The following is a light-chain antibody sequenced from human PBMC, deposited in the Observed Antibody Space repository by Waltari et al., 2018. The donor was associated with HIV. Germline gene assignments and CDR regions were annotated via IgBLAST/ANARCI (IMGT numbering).Light chain of an antibody. Sequence: QSALTQPASVSGSPGQSLPISCTGPSSDVGSYNLVSWYQQHPGKAPKLMIYEGSKRPSGVSNRFSGSKSGNTASLTISGLQAEDEADYYCCSYAGSSTGVFGGGTKLTVL. CDR2: EGS. CDR3: CSYAGSSTGV. V-gene: IGLV2-23*01. J-gene: IGLJ2*01. CDR1: SSDVGSYNL.